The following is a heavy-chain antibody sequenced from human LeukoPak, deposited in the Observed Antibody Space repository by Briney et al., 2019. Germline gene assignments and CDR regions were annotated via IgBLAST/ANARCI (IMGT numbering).Heavy chain of an antibody. J-gene: IGHJ5*02. CDR3: ARDPDSSGYYSPGTA. D-gene: IGHD3-22*01. CDR2: INPNSGGT. V-gene: IGHV1-2*02. CDR1: GYTFTGYY. Sequence: ASVTVSCKASGYTFTGYYMHWVRQAPGQGLEWMGWINPNSGGTNYAQKFQGRVTMTRDTSISTAYMELSRLRSDDTAMYYCARDPDSSGYYSPGTAWGQGTLVTVSS.